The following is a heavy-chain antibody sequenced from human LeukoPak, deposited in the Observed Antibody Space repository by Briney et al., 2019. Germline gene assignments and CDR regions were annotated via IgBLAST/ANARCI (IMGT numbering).Heavy chain of an antibody. D-gene: IGHD4-17*01. V-gene: IGHV4-59*01. CDR2: IYYSGST. CDR1: GGSISSYY. CDR3: ARGTYGDYSVYSDY. J-gene: IGHJ4*02. Sequence: SETLSLTCTVSGGSISSYYWSWIRQPPGKGLEWIGYIYYSGSTNYNPSLKSRVTISVDTSKNQFSLKLSSVTAADTAVYYCARGTYGDYSVYSDYWGQGTLVTVSS.